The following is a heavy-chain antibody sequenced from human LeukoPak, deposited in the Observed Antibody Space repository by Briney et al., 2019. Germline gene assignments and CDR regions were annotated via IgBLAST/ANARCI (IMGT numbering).Heavy chain of an antibody. CDR1: GFTVSSNY. J-gene: IGHJ4*02. V-gene: IGHV3-53*01. CDR2: IYSGGST. CDR3: AKDLADCSGGSCYSILFDY. D-gene: IGHD2-15*01. Sequence: GGSLRLSCAASGFTVSSNYMSWVRQAPGKGLEWVSVIYSGGSTYYADSVKGRFTISRDNSKNTLYLQMNSLRAEDTAVYYCAKDLADCSGGSCYSILFDYWGQGTLVTVSS.